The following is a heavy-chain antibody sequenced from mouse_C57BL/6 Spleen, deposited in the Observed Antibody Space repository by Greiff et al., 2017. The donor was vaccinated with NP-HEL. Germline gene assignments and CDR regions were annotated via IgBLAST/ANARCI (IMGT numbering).Heavy chain of an antibody. J-gene: IGHJ3*01. Sequence: QVQLQQSGAALVRPGTSVKMSCKASGYTFTNYWIGWAKQRPGHGLEWIGDIYPGGGYTNYNEKFKGKATLTADKSSSTAYMQFSSLTSEDSAIYYCARGASYGSSSWFAYWGQGTLVTVSA. D-gene: IGHD1-1*01. V-gene: IGHV1-63*01. CDR2: IYPGGGYT. CDR3: ARGASYGSSSWFAY. CDR1: GYTFTNYW.